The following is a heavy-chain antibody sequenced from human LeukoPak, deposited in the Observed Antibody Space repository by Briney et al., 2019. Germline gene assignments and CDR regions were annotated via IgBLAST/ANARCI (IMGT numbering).Heavy chain of an antibody. Sequence: GGSLRLSCAASGFTFSSYSMNWVRQAPGKGLEWVSYISSSSSTMYYADSVKGRFTISRDNAKNSLYLQMDSLRAEDTAVYYCAGSYRSLFDYWGQGTLVTVSS. J-gene: IGHJ4*02. D-gene: IGHD1-26*01. CDR2: ISSSSSTM. CDR1: GFTFSSYS. CDR3: AGSYRSLFDY. V-gene: IGHV3-48*01.